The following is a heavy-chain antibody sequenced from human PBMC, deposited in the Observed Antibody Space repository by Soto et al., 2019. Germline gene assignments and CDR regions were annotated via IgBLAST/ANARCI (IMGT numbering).Heavy chain of an antibody. V-gene: IGHV1-8*01. CDR1: GYTFTSYD. Sequence: QVQLVQSGAEVKKPGASVKVSCKASGYTFTSYDINWVRQATGQGLEWMGWMNSSSVNTGYAQKFQGRVTMTRNTSISTAYMELSSLRSEDTAVYYCARDASPPGYYSYYGMDVWGQGTTVTVSS. CDR3: ARDASPPGYYSYYGMDV. CDR2: MNSSSVNT. J-gene: IGHJ6*02. D-gene: IGHD1-1*01.